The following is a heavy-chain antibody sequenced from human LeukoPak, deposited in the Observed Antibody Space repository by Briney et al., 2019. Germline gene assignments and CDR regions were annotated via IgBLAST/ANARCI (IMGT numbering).Heavy chain of an antibody. CDR2: ISYDGSNK. Sequence: GGPLSPPCAASGFTLSSYPFTGVRRAQAKGREGVAVISYDGSNKYYADSVKGRFTISRDNSKNTLYLQMNSLRAEDTAVYYCARDPGWYYGMDVWGQGTTVTVSS. J-gene: IGHJ6*02. V-gene: IGHV3-30-3*01. CDR1: GFTLSSYP. D-gene: IGHD6-19*01. CDR3: ARDPGWYYGMDV.